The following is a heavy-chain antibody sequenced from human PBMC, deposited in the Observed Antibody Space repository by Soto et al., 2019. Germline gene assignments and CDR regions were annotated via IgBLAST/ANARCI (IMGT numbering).Heavy chain of an antibody. CDR2: ISYDGSNK. D-gene: IGHD2-15*01. CDR1: GFTFSSYG. V-gene: IGHV3-30*18. CDR3: AKDQNVVVVAATSLDY. Sequence: QVQLVESGGGVVQPGRSLRLSCAASGFTFSSYGMHWVRQAPGKGLEWVAVISYDGSNKYYADSVKGRFTISRDNSKNTLYLQMNSLRAEDTAVYYCAKDQNVVVVAATSLDYWGQGTLVTVSS. J-gene: IGHJ4*02.